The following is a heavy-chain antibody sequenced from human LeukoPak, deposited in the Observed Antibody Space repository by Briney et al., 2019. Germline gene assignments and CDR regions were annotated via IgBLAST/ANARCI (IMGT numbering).Heavy chain of an antibody. V-gene: IGHV3-7*03. J-gene: IGHJ4*02. CDR1: GFTFNSYW. CDR2: IKQDGSEK. Sequence: QAGGSLGLSCAASGFTFNSYWMSWVRQAPGKGLEWVANIKQDGSEKYYVDSVKGRFTISRDNAKNSLYLQMNSLRVEDTAVYYCTRADILTGPFYWGQGTLVTVSS. CDR3: TRADILTGPFY. D-gene: IGHD3-9*01.